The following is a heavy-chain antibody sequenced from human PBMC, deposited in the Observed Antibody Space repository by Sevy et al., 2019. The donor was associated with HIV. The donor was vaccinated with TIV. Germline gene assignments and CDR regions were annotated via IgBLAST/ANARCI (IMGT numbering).Heavy chain of an antibody. CDR2: IIPIFGTA. CDR3: ASDPGYCSGGSCYRPLKRVRYGMDV. V-gene: IGHV1-69*13. CDR1: GGTFSSYA. D-gene: IGHD2-15*01. Sequence: ASVKVSCKASGGTFSSYAISWVRQAPGQGLEWMGGIIPIFGTANYAQKFQGRVTITADESTSTAYMEMSRLRSEDTAVYYCASDPGYCSGGSCYRPLKRVRYGMDVWGQGTTVTVSS. J-gene: IGHJ6*02.